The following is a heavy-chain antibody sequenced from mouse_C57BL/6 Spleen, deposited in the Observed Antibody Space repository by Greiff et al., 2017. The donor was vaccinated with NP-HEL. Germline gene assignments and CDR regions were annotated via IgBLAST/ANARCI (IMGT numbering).Heavy chain of an antibody. CDR3: ARGTSYWYFDV. J-gene: IGHJ1*03. D-gene: IGHD3-3*01. V-gene: IGHV1-64*01. CDR2: IHPNSGST. Sequence: QVQLQQSGAELVKPGASVKISCKASGYAFSSYWMNWVKQRPGQGLEWIGMIHPNSGSTNYNEKFKSKATLTVDKSSSTAYMQLSSLTSEDSAVYYCARGTSYWYFDVWGTGTTVTVSS. CDR1: GYAFSSYW.